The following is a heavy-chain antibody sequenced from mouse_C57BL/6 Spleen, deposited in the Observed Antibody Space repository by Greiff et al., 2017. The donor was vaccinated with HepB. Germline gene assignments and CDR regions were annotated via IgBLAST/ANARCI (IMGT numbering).Heavy chain of an antibody. D-gene: IGHD2-1*01. J-gene: IGHJ1*03. CDR1: GFTFSSYA. Sequence: EVKLMESGGGLVKPGGSLKLSCAASGFTFSSYAMSWVRQTPEKRLEWVATISDGGSYTYYPDNVKGRFTISRDNAKNNLYLQMSHLKSEDTAMYYCARDGGYGNSWYFDVWGTGTTVTVSS. V-gene: IGHV5-4*01. CDR3: ARDGGYGNSWYFDV. CDR2: ISDGGSYT.